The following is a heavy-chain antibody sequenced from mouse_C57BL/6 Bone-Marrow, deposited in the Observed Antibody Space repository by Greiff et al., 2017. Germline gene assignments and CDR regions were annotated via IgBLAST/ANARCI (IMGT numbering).Heavy chain of an antibody. J-gene: IGHJ2*01. CDR3: AREGWLLAY. CDR1: GYTFTDYY. Sequence: EVQLKESGPVLVKPGASVKMSCKASGYTFTDYYMNWVKQSHGKSLEWIGVINPYNGGTGYNQKFKGKATLTVDKSSSTAYMELNSLTSEDSAVYYCAREGWLLAYWGQGTTLTVSS. D-gene: IGHD2-3*01. V-gene: IGHV1-19*01. CDR2: INPYNGGT.